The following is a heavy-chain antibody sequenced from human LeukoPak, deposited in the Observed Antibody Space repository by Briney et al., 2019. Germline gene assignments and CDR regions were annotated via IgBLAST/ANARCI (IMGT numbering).Heavy chain of an antibody. Sequence: GASVKVSCKASGYTFTGYYMHWVRQAPGQGLAWMGWINPNSGGTNYAQKFQGRVTMTRDTSISTAYMELSRLRSDDTAVYYCARVGSGWYEGGFDPWGQGTLVTVSS. CDR3: ARVGSGWYEGGFDP. CDR2: INPNSGGT. D-gene: IGHD6-19*01. J-gene: IGHJ5*02. CDR1: GYTFTGYY. V-gene: IGHV1-2*02.